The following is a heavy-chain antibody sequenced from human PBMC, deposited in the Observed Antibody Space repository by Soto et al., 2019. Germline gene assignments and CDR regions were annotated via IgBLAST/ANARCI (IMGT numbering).Heavy chain of an antibody. Sequence: PSETPSLTCTVSGGSISSYYWSWFRQPPGKGLEWIGYIYYSGSTNYNPSLKSRVTISVDTSKNQFSLKLSSVTAADTAVYYCARDKITGLFDYWGQGTLVTVSS. J-gene: IGHJ4*01. D-gene: IGHD1-1*01. CDR2: IYYSGST. V-gene: IGHV4-59*12. CDR3: ARDKITGLFDY. CDR1: GGSISSYY.